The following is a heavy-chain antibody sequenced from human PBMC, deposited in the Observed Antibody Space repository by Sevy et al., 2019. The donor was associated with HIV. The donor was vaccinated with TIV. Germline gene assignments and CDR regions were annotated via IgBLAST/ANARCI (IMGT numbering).Heavy chain of an antibody. Sequence: GGSLRLSCAASGFTFDDYTMHWVRQAPGKGLEWVSLINWNGDDTYYADSVKGRITISRDNSRNSLYLQMNSLRTEDTALYYCAKERNCGRDCLYFQHWGQGTLVTVSS. CDR2: INWNGDDT. CDR1: GFTFDDYT. D-gene: IGHD2-21*02. J-gene: IGHJ1*01. CDR3: AKERNCGRDCLYFQH. V-gene: IGHV3-43*01.